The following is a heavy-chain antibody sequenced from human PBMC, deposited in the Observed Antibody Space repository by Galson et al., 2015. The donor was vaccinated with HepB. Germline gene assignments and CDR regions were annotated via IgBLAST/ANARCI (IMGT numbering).Heavy chain of an antibody. CDR3: ARGPWGRYCSGGSCPSWDYYFDY. Sequence: SVKVSCKASGGTFSSYAISWVRQAPGQGLEWMGGIIPILGIANYAQKFRGRVTITADKSTSTAYMELSSLRSEDTAVYYCARGPWGRYCSGGSCPSWDYYFDYWGQGTLVTVSS. V-gene: IGHV1-69*10. D-gene: IGHD2-15*01. J-gene: IGHJ4*02. CDR1: GGTFSSYA. CDR2: IIPILGIA.